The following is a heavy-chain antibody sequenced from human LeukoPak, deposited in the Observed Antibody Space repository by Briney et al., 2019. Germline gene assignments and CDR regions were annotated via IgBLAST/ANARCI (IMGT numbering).Heavy chain of an antibody. V-gene: IGHV3-74*01. CDR1: GFTFSSYW. D-gene: IGHD6-13*01. Sequence: GRSLRLSCAASGFTFSSYWMHWVRQAPGKGLVWVSRINSDGSSTSYADSVKGRFTISRDNAKNTLYLQMNSLRAEDTAVYYCARVDSSSWSPFDYWGQGTLVTVSS. CDR3: ARVDSSSWSPFDY. CDR2: INSDGSST. J-gene: IGHJ4*02.